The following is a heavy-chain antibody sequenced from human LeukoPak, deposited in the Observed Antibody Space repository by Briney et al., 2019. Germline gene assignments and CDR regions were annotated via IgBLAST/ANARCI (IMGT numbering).Heavy chain of an antibody. V-gene: IGHV3-30*02. CDR1: GFTFSSYG. CDR2: IRYDGSEK. D-gene: IGHD3-22*01. CDR3: AKDLTYDTTGFDY. Sequence: GGSLRLSCAASGFTFSSYGMHWVRQAPGKGLDWVAFIRYDGSEKDYADSVKGRFTISRDNSKNTVYLEVNSLRAEDTAVYYCAKDLTYDTTGFDYWGQGTLVAVSS. J-gene: IGHJ4*02.